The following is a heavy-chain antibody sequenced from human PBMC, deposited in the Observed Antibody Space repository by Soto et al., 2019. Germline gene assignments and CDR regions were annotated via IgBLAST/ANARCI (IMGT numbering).Heavy chain of an antibody. CDR1: GFNLNIYA. Sequence: GGSLRLSCASSGFNLNIYAMHWVRLVPGKGLEWVSEIFLEHGRTGYADSVRGRFTISRDSAKDSLYLQMNSLRPEDTALYYCTRDVRPGGVDVWGPGAAVTVSS. CDR3: TRDVRPGGVDV. V-gene: IGHV3-9*01. CDR2: IFLEHGRT. J-gene: IGHJ6*02.